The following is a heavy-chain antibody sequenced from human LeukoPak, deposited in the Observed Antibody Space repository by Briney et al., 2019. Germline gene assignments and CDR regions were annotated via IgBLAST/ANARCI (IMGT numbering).Heavy chain of an antibody. D-gene: IGHD3-9*01. Sequence: SETLSLTCTVSGGSISSYYWIWIRQPPGKGLEWIGYIYYSGSTNYNPSLKSRVTILVDTSKDQFSLKLSSETAADTAVYYCARAGRYSDAFDIWGQGTMVTVSS. CDR2: IYYSGST. J-gene: IGHJ3*02. CDR1: GGSISSYY. CDR3: ARAGRYSDAFDI. V-gene: IGHV4-59*01.